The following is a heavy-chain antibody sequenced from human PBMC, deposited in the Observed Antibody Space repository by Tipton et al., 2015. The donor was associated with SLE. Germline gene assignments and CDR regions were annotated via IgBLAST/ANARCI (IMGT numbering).Heavy chain of an antibody. CDR1: GDSISNGDDY. Sequence: TLSLTCTVSGDSISNGDDYWSWIRQPPGKGLEWIGETTHSGKTNYNPSLKSRVTISVDTSKNQFSLKLSSVTAADTAVYYCATQGYYDSSFDYWGQGTLVTVSS. J-gene: IGHJ4*02. CDR3: ATQGYYDSSFDY. V-gene: IGHV4-30-4*08. D-gene: IGHD3-16*01. CDR2: TTHSGKT.